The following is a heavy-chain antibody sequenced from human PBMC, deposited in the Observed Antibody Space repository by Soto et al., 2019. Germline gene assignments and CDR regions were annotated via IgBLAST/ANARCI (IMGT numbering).Heavy chain of an antibody. CDR1: GFSLSTSGVG. CDR2: IYWNDDK. V-gene: IGHV2-5*01. J-gene: IGHJ3*02. Sequence: KESGPTLVKPTQTLTLTCTFSGFSLSTSGVGVGWIRQPPGKALEWLALIYWNDDKRYSPSLKSRLTITKDTSKNQVVLTMTNMDPVDTATYYCAHTHSGYSIDAFDIWGQGTMVTVSS. CDR3: AHTHSGYSIDAFDI. D-gene: IGHD6-13*01.